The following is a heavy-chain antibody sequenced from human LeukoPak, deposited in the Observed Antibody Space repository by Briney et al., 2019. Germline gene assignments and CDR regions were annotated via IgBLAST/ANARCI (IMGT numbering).Heavy chain of an antibody. V-gene: IGHV4-4*02. D-gene: IGHD2-2*01. CDR2: INHSGST. CDR1: GGSISSSNW. J-gene: IGHJ2*01. Sequence: SEPLSLTCAVSGGSISSSNWWSWVRQPPGKGLEWIGEINHSGSTNYNPSLKSRVTISMDMSKNQFSLKLNSVTAADTAVYYCAAYRTSSLYWFFDLWGRGTLVTVSS. CDR3: AAYRTSSLYWFFDL.